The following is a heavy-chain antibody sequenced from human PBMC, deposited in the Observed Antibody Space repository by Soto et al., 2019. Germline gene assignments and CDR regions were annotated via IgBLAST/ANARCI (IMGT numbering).Heavy chain of an antibody. D-gene: IGHD6-25*01. V-gene: IGHV1-46*01. CDR1: GYTFTHYY. Sequence: QVQLVQSGAEVKTPGASVKLSCKASGYTFTHYYIHWVRQAPGQGLEWMGIINPNGGSTTYAQKCRAGVSMTRDTSTSTSYMELSNLRSEDSAVYDCATSVNSAMAFDYWGQGTLVTVSS. CDR3: ATSVNSAMAFDY. CDR2: INPNGGST. J-gene: IGHJ4*02.